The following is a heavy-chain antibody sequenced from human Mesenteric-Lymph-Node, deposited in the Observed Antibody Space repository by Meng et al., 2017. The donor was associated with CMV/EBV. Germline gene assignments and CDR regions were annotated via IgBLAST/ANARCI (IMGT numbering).Heavy chain of an antibody. J-gene: IGHJ4*02. V-gene: IGHV4-38-2*02. D-gene: IGHD2-15*01. CDR3: ARLIPSGGWYYFDY. CDR1: GYSISSGYY. CDR2: IYYSGST. Sequence: SETLSLTCTVSGYSISSGYYWGWIRQPPGKGLEWIGGIYYSGSTYYNASLKSRVTISVDTSKNQFSLKLSSVTAADAAVYYCARLIPSGGWYYFDYWGQGTLVTVSS.